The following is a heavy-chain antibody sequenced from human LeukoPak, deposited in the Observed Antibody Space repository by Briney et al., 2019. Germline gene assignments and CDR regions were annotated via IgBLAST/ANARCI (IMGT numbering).Heavy chain of an antibody. CDR3: ATRGSDFWSGFDF. CDR2: FDPENAEI. CDR1: GNTLRELP. D-gene: IGHD3-3*01. V-gene: IGHV1-24*01. Sequence: ASVKVSRKLSGNTLRELPIQWVRQAGGKGLEWMAGFDPENAEIVYAQKFQGRVTMTEDTSTNTAYMELTSLTSDDTALYYCATRGSDFWSGFDFWGQGTQVTASS. J-gene: IGHJ4*02.